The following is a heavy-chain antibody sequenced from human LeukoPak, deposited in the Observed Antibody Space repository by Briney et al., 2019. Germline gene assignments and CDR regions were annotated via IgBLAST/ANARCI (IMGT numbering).Heavy chain of an antibody. J-gene: IGHJ3*02. D-gene: IGHD2-15*01. CDR1: GFTVSNNY. CDR2: IYKFGYT. Sequence: PGGSLRLSCAASGFTVSNNYMSWLRQAPGKGLEWVSVIYKFGYTFYAVFVKVRFTISRDNFNNTLYLQMNSLRAEDTPLYYCAIGLVVGSTGVWAFDIWGQGTMVTVSS. V-gene: IGHV3-66*01. CDR3: AIGLVVGSTGVWAFDI.